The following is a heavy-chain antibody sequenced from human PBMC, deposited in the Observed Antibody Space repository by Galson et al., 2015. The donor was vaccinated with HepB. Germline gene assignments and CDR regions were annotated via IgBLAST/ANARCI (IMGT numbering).Heavy chain of an antibody. CDR1: GFTFSRYW. CDR3: AKRDLQTPRVDY. Sequence: SLRLSCAASGFTFSRYWMSWVRQAPGKGLEWVANINQDETEKYYADSVKGRFTISRDNAKNSVYMQMNSLRPEDTAVYYCAKRDLQTPRVDYWGQGTLVTVSS. D-gene: IGHD3-3*01. V-gene: IGHV3-7*01. J-gene: IGHJ4*02. CDR2: INQDETEK.